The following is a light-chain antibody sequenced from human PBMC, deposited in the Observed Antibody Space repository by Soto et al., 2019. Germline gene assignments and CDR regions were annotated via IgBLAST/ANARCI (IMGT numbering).Light chain of an antibody. CDR2: DDS. V-gene: IGLV3-21*02. J-gene: IGLJ2*01. CDR3: QVWETSNNHVV. Sequence: SYELTQPPSVSVAPGQTARITCGGNKIGSESVHWYQQKPGRAPVLVVYDDSGRPSGIPERFSGSNSGNTATLTISRVEAGDEADYYCQVWETSNNHVVFGGGTKVTVL. CDR1: KIGSES.